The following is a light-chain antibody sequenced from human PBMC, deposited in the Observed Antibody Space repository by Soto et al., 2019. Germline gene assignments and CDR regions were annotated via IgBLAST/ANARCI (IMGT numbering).Light chain of an antibody. Sequence: QSALTQPASVSGSPGQSITISCTGTSSDVGGYDYVSWYQQHPGKAPKVMIYDVSNRPSGVSSRFSGSKSGNTASLTISGLQAEDEADYYCSSYTNSGTYVLFGGGTKLTV. CDR1: SSDVGGYDY. J-gene: IGLJ2*01. V-gene: IGLV2-14*01. CDR2: DVS. CDR3: SSYTNSGTYVL.